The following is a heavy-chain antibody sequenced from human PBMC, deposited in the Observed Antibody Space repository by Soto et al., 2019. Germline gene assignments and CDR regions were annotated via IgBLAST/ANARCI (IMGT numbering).Heavy chain of an antibody. Sequence: QLQLQASGSGLVKPSQTLSLTCAGSGGSIDDYSWSWIRQPPGKGLEWIGYIYHYGNTHYNAPLRSRGTLSVDRSKNPFSLNLRSVTAADTAVYYCARDVGYGRLDSCGPGSLVTFSS. CDR1: GGSIDDYS. CDR3: ARDVGYGRLDS. J-gene: IGHJ4*02. V-gene: IGHV4-30-2*01. CDR2: IYHYGNT. D-gene: IGHD1-1*01.